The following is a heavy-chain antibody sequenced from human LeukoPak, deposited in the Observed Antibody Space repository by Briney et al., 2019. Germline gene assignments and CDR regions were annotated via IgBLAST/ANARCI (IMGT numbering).Heavy chain of an antibody. J-gene: IGHJ4*02. CDR2: IRYDGSNK. CDR3: AKDIRGGLVVPAALFDY. Sequence: PGGSLRLSCAASGFTFSSYGMHWVRQAPGKGLEWVAFIRYDGSNKYYADSVKGRFTISRDNSKNTLYLQMNSLRAEDTAVYYCAKDIRGGLVVPAALFDYWGQGTLVTVSS. CDR1: GFTFSSYG. V-gene: IGHV3-30*02. D-gene: IGHD2-2*01.